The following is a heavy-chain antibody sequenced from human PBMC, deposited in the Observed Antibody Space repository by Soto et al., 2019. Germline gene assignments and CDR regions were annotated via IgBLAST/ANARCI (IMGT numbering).Heavy chain of an antibody. CDR1: GGSFSGYY. J-gene: IGHJ5*02. D-gene: IGHD3-10*01. Sequence: SETLSLTCAVYGGSFSGYYWSWIRQPPGKGLEWIGEINHSGSTNYNPSLKSRVTISVDTSKNQFSLKLSSVTAADTAVYYCARGQNVLLWFGELSGWFDPWGQGTLVTVSS. CDR2: INHSGST. V-gene: IGHV4-34*01. CDR3: ARGQNVLLWFGELSGWFDP.